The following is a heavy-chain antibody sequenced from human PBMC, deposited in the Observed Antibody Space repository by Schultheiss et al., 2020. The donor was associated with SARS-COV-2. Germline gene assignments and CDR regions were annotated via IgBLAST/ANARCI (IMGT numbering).Heavy chain of an antibody. Sequence: GESLKISCKASGYTFTSYAMHWVRQAPGQRLEWMGWINAGNGNTKYSQKFQGRVTITRDTSTSTVYMELSSLRSEDTAVYYCARDSVADRVVDYWGQGTLVTVSS. D-gene: IGHD2-21*01. CDR3: ARDSVADRVVDY. J-gene: IGHJ4*02. CDR1: GYTFTSYA. CDR2: INAGNGNT. V-gene: IGHV1-3*01.